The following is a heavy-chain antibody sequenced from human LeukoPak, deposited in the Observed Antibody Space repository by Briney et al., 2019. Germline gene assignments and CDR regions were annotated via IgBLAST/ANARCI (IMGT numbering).Heavy chain of an antibody. CDR1: GFTFSSYG. D-gene: IGHD1-7*01. Sequence: GGSLRLSCAASGFTFSSYGMHWVRQAPGKRLEWVSYISSSSSTIYYADSVKGRFTISRDNAKNSLYLQMNSLRAEDTAVYYCARSGTTRYTLGKYYFDYWGQGTLVTVSS. V-gene: IGHV3-48*01. CDR2: ISSSSSTI. J-gene: IGHJ4*02. CDR3: ARSGTTRYTLGKYYFDY.